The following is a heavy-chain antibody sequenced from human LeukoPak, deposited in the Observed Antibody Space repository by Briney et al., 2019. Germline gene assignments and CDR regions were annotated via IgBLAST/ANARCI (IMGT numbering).Heavy chain of an antibody. J-gene: IGHJ4*02. CDR3: ATDPSLRGVN. D-gene: IGHD3-10*01. CDR1: GYIVNSRA. V-gene: IGHV1-3*01. CDR2: FNAGNGYS. Sequence: ASVKISCKASGYIVNSRALHWVRLAPGQSLEWMGWFNAGNGYSQYSQKLQDRLTITRDTPASTVYMELSSLTSEDTAVYYCATDPSLRGVNWGQGTLVTVSS.